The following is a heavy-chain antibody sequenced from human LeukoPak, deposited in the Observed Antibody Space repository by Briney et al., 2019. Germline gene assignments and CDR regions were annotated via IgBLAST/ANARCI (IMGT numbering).Heavy chain of an antibody. CDR2: IKQDGSEK. Sequence: RGSLRLSCAASGFTSYTYWMSWVRQAPGKGLEWVANIKQDGSEKYYVDSVKGRFTISRDNAKKSLYLQMNSLRAEDTAVYYCASGFLDDFWSGHFWGQGTLVTVSS. D-gene: IGHD3-3*01. J-gene: IGHJ4*02. CDR3: ASGFLDDFWSGHF. V-gene: IGHV3-7*01. CDR1: GFTSYTYW.